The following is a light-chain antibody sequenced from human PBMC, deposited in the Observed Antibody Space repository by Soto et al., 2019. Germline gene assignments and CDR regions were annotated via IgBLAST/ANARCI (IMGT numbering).Light chain of an antibody. CDR2: DAA. V-gene: IGKV3-11*01. Sequence: EIVLTQSPVTLSLSPGERATLSCRASQSVSTSLDWYQQKPGQSPRLLIYDAAHRATGIPVRFSGGGSGTDFPLTTSSLEPEDSAVYYCQQRSKWPLTFGGGTKVEIK. CDR1: QSVSTS. CDR3: QQRSKWPLT. J-gene: IGKJ4*01.